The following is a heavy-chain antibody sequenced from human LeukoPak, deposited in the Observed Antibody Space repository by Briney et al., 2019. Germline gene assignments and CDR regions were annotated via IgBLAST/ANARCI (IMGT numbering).Heavy chain of an antibody. CDR1: GFTFSRYW. V-gene: IGHV3-74*01. CDR2: INSDGSST. D-gene: IGHD1-26*01. CDR3: ARGGGVQGRYFDY. Sequence: GGSLRLSCAASGFTFSRYWMHWVRQAPGKGLVWVSRINSDGSSTSYADSVKGRFTISRDNAKNTLYLQMNSLRAEDTAVYYCARGGGVQGRYFDYWGQGTLVTVSS. J-gene: IGHJ4*02.